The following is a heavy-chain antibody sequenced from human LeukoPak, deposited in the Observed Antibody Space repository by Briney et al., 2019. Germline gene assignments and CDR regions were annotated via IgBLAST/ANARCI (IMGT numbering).Heavy chain of an antibody. D-gene: IGHD1-26*01. V-gene: IGHV4-4*02. CDR1: GGSVTSTNW. CDR2: VHLDGRT. J-gene: IGHJ4*02. Sequence: SETLSLTCDVSGGSVTSTNWWTWVRQPPGKGLEWIGEVHLDGRTNYNPSLKSRLIMSVDLPENHISLKLTSVTAADTAVYYCASPWELLPPAPDYWGQGTLVTVSS. CDR3: ASPWELLPPAPDY.